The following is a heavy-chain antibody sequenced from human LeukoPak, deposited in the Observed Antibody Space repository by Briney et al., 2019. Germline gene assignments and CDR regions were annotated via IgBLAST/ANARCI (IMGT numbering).Heavy chain of an antibody. J-gene: IGHJ4*02. V-gene: IGHV3-23*01. D-gene: IGHD2-15*01. Sequence: GSLRLSCAASGLTFSSYAMSWVRHAPGKGLEWVSAISGSGGNTYYADSVKGRFTISRDNSKNTLYLQMNSLRAEDTAVYYCASSLGYCSGGTCLQRFDYWGQGTLVTVSS. CDR2: ISGSGGNT. CDR1: GLTFSSYA. CDR3: ASSLGYCSGGTCLQRFDY.